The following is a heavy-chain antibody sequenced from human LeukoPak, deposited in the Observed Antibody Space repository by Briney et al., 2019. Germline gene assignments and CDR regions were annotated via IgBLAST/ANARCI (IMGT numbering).Heavy chain of an antibody. Sequence: ASVKVSCKASGYTFTSYDINWVRQATGQGLEWMGWMNPNSGNTGYAQKFQGRVTMTRNTSISTAYTELSSLRSEDTAVYYCARNRETAGTLYYYYGMDVWGQGTTVTVSS. D-gene: IGHD6-13*01. J-gene: IGHJ6*02. CDR1: GYTFTSYD. CDR3: ARNRETAGTLYYYYGMDV. V-gene: IGHV1-8*01. CDR2: MNPNSGNT.